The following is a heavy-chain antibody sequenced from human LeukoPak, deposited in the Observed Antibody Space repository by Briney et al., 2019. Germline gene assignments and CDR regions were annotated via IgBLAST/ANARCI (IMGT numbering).Heavy chain of an antibody. CDR3: ARDGGHSTDLDY. Sequence: PGGSLRLSCAASGFTFSDYYMSWIRQAPGKGPEWVANIKQDGSERYYVHSVKGRFTISRDNAKNSLYLQMNSLRAEDTAVYYCARDGGHSTDLDYWGQGTLVTVSS. CDR1: GFTFSDYY. CDR2: IKQDGSER. D-gene: IGHD2-8*02. V-gene: IGHV3-7*01. J-gene: IGHJ4*02.